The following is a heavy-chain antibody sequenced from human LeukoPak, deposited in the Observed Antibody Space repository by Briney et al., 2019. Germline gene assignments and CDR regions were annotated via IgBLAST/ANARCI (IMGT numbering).Heavy chain of an antibody. D-gene: IGHD3-9*01. CDR1: GYTFTGYY. V-gene: IGHV1-46*01. CDR2: INPSGGST. J-gene: IGHJ6*03. CDR3: ARDRGFLTGYHYYYYMDV. Sequence: ASVKVSCKASGYTFTGYYMHWVRQAPGQGLEWMGIINPSGGSTSYAQKFQGRVTMTRDMSTSTVYMELSGLRSEDTAVYYCARDRGFLTGYHYYYYMDVWGKGTTVTVSS.